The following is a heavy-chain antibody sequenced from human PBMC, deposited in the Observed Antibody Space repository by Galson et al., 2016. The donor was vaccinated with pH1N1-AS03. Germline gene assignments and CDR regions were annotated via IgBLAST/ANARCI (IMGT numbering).Heavy chain of an antibody. D-gene: IGHD1-26*01. CDR3: ARDHLGAGPAFDY. CDR1: GDCVSSNTAA. J-gene: IGHJ4*02. V-gene: IGHV6-1*01. CDR2: TYYRSKWYKWYN. Sequence: CAISGDCVSSNTAAWNWTRQSPSRGLEWLGRTYYRSKWYKWYNDYAVSVESRITINPDASKNQFSLQLNSVTPEDTAVYYCARDHLGAGPAFDYWGQGTLVTVSS.